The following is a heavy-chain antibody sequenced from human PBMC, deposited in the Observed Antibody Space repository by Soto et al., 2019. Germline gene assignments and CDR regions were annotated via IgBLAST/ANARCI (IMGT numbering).Heavy chain of an antibody. CDR3: AGQAYAPRGYYFKN. D-gene: IGHD3-3*01. Sequence: SETLSLTCAVYGGSFSGYYWSWIRQPPGKGLEWIGGINHSGSTNYNPSLKSRVTISVDTSKNRFSLKLSSVTAADTAVYFCAGQAYAPRGYYFKNWGQGALVTVPS. V-gene: IGHV4-34*01. CDR2: INHSGST. CDR1: GGSFSGYY. J-gene: IGHJ4*02.